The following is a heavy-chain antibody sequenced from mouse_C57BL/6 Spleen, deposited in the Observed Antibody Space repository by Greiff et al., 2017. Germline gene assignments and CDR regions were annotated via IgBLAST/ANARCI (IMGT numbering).Heavy chain of an antibody. CDR3: ARGVYSIEFAY. D-gene: IGHD2-5*01. V-gene: IGHV1-52*01. CDR1: GYTFTSYW. CDR2: IDPSDSET. J-gene: IGHJ3*01. Sequence: VQLQQPGAELVRPGSSVKLSCKASGYTFTSYWMHWVKQRPIQGLEWIGNIDPSDSETHYNQKFKDKATLTVDKSSSTAYMQLSSLTSEDSAVCYCARGVYSIEFAYWGQGTLVTVSA.